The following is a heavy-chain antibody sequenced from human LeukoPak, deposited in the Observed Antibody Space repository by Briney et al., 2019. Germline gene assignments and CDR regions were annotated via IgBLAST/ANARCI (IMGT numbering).Heavy chain of an antibody. V-gene: IGHV3-48*04. Sequence: GGSLRLSCAASGFTFSSYNMNWVRQAPGKGREGVSYISRSSSTIYYADSVKGRFTISRDNAKNALYLQMNSLRAEDTAVYYCARDPTYWGSDGYYFDYWGQGALLTVSS. D-gene: IGHD7-27*01. CDR2: ISRSSSTI. CDR3: ARDPTYWGSDGYYFDY. J-gene: IGHJ4*02. CDR1: GFTFSSYN.